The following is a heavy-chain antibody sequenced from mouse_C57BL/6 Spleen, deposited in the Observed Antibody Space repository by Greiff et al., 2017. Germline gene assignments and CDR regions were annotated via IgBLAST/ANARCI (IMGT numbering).Heavy chain of an antibody. V-gene: IGHV1-82*01. CDR2: IYPGDGDT. J-gene: IGHJ4*01. D-gene: IGHD1-1*02. CDR3: ARSGIYSYAMDY. CDR1: GYAFSSSW. Sequence: VQLQQSGPELVKPGASVKISCKASGYAFSSSWMNWVKQRPGKGLEWIGRIYPGDGDTNYNGKFKGKATLTADKSSSTAYMQLSSLTSEDSAVYFCARSGIYSYAMDYWGQGTSVTVSS.